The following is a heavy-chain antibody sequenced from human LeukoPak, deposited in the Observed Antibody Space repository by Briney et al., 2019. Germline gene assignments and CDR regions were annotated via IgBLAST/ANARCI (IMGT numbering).Heavy chain of an antibody. CDR3: ARGSSAIEY. CDR2: INPDGSDS. J-gene: IGHJ4*02. CDR1: GFTFSNYW. D-gene: IGHD6-19*01. Sequence: GGSLRLSCAASGFTFSNYWLHWVRQVPEKGLLWVSRINPDGSDSSYADSVKGRFTISRDNAKNMVYLQMNSLRVEDTAVYYCARGSSAIEYWGQGTLVTVSS. V-gene: IGHV3-74*01.